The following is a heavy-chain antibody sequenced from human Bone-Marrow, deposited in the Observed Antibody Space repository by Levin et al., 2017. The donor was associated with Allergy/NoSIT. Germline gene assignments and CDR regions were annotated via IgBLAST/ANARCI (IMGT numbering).Heavy chain of an antibody. CDR3: ARDKRAATPYYLDD. D-gene: IGHD2-15*01. CDR1: GFTFDDYA. V-gene: IGHV3-9*01. CDR2: ISWNSGSR. J-gene: IGHJ4*02. Sequence: HSGGSLRLSCAASGFTFDDYAMHWVRQAPGKGLEWVSGISWNSGSRGYADSVKGRFTISRDNAKNSLYLQMNSLRPEDTVLYYCARDKRAATPYYLDDWGQGTLVTVSS.